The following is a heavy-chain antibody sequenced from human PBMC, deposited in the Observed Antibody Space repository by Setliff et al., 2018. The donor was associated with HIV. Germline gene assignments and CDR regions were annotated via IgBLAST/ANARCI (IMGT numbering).Heavy chain of an antibody. D-gene: IGHD2-2*01. Sequence: SETLSLTCAVYGGSFSRYYWTWVRQSPGKGLAWIGEISHTGSDNYDQSLKSRVTITVDTSKKQFSLKLSSVTAADTAVYHCASGASGTYPLSGFDSWGQGTLVTVSS. V-gene: IGHV4-34*01. CDR2: ISHTGSD. CDR3: ASGASGTYPLSGFDS. J-gene: IGHJ4*02. CDR1: GGSFSRYY.